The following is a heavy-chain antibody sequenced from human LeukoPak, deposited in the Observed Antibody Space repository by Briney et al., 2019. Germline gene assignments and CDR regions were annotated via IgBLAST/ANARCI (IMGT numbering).Heavy chain of an antibody. CDR1: GFTFSSYE. Sequence: GGSLRLSCAASGFTFSSYEMNWVRQAPGKGLEWVSSISSSSSYIYYADSVKGRFTISRDNAKNSLYLQMNSLRAEDTAVYYCARVNALEWLLRVEGAFDIWGQGTMVTVSS. V-gene: IGHV3-21*01. CDR3: ARVNALEWLLRVEGAFDI. J-gene: IGHJ3*02. CDR2: ISSSSSYI. D-gene: IGHD6-19*01.